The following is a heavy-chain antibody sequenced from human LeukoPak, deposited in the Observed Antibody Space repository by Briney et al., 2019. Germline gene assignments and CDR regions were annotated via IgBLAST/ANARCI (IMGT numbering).Heavy chain of an antibody. CDR2: ISAYNGNT. J-gene: IGHJ4*02. V-gene: IGHV1-18*01. CDR1: GYTFTSYG. D-gene: IGHD1-26*01. CDR3: ARALFGPGATNFDY. Sequence: ASVKVSCKASGYTFTSYGISWVRQAPGQGLEWMGWISAYNGNTNYAQKLQGRVTMTTDISTSTAYMELRSLRSDDTAVYYCARALFGPGATNFDYWGQGTLVTVSS.